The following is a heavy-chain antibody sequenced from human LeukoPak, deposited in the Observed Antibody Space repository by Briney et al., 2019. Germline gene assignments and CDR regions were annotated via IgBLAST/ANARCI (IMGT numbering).Heavy chain of an antibody. CDR3: AGGRAARQYYYYYMDV. D-gene: IGHD6-6*01. J-gene: IGHJ6*03. V-gene: IGHV3-11*04. Sequence: PGGSLRLSCAASGFTFSDYYMSWIRQAPGKGLEWVSYISSSGSTIYYADSVKGRFTISRGNAKNSLYLQMNSLRAEDTAVYYCAGGRAARQYYYYYMDVWGKGTTVTVSS. CDR2: ISSSGSTI. CDR1: GFTFSDYY.